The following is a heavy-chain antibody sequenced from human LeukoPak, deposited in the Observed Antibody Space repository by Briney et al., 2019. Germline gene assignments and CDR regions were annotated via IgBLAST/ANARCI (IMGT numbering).Heavy chain of an antibody. CDR1: GFTFSSYA. J-gene: IGHJ5*02. D-gene: IGHD1-26*01. CDR2: ISGSGGST. CDR3: AKDPSEGGRPSWSDP. Sequence: GGSLRLSCAASGFTFSSYAMSWVSQALGKGLEWVSAISGSGGSTYYADSVKGRFTISRDNSKNTLYLQMNSLRAEDTAVYYCAKDPSEGGRPSWSDPWGQGTLVTVSS. V-gene: IGHV3-23*01.